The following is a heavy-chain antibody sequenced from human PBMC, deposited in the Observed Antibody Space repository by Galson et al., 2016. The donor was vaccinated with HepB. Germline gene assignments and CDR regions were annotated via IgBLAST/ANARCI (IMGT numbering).Heavy chain of an antibody. J-gene: IGHJ4*02. V-gene: IGHV3-21*01. CDR3: ARDGGRGGWRLAIDFDF. Sequence: SLRLSCAASGFTFSSYNMNWVRQAPGKGPEWVSSIVSRGSHMFYAESLKGRFTISRDNAKNSLYLQMNSLRVEDTAVYYCARDGGRGGWRLAIDFDFWGLGTLVTVSS. D-gene: IGHD6-19*01. CDR2: IVSRGSHM. CDR1: GFTFSSYN.